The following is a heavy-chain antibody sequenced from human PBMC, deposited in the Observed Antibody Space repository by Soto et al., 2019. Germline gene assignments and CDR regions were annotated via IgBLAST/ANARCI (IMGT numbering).Heavy chain of an antibody. CDR3: ARDRGGSDSGSYFYYGMDV. V-gene: IGHV1-46*01. J-gene: IGHJ6*02. CDR1: GYTFTSYY. D-gene: IGHD1-26*01. CDR2: INPSGGST. Sequence: ASVKVSCKASGYTFTSYYMHWVRQAPGQGLEWMGIINPSGGSTSYAQKFQGRVTMTRDTSTSTVYMELSSLRSEDTAVYYCARDRGGSDSGSYFYYGMDVWGQGTTVTSP.